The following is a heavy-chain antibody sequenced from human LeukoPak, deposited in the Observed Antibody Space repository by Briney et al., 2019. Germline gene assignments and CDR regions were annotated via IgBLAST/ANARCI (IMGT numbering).Heavy chain of an antibody. J-gene: IGHJ4*02. CDR3: ARARSGLDY. V-gene: IGHV4-39*01. D-gene: IGHD2-15*01. Sequence: SETLSLTCTVSAGSISSTSYYWGWIRELPGKGLEWIGSIYYSGSTYYNPSLKSRVTISEDTSKNQFSLKLSSVTAADTAVYYCARARSGLDYWGQGTLVTVSS. CDR1: AGSISSTSYY. CDR2: IYYSGST.